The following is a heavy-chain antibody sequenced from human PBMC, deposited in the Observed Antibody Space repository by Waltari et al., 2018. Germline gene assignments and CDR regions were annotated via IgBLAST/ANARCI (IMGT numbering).Heavy chain of an antibody. J-gene: IGHJ4*02. CDR3: AKAHYDSSGYFSDFDY. V-gene: IGHV3-23*01. CDR1: GFPFSPYA. CDR2: LAYTGDNT. Sequence: EVQLLESGGGLVQPGGSLRLSFFASGFPFSPYALGWVRQAPGKGLEWVSTLAYTGDNTHYADSAKGRFTISRDISKRTLYLHMNNLRAEDTAVYYCAKAHYDSSGYFSDFDYWGQGTRVTVSS. D-gene: IGHD3-22*01.